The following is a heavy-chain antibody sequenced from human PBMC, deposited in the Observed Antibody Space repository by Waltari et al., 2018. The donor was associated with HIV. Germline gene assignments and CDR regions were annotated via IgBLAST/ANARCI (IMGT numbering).Heavy chain of an antibody. V-gene: IGHV4-39*01. Sequence: QLQLKESGPGLVKPSETLPLTCTVSGGSISSYSNCWGWIRQPPGKGLEWIGRIFYSGCTYYNPSLKCRVTISVDTSKNQFSLNLSSVTAADTAVYYCARHVGSFYRSSSDLGFDYWGQGTLVTVSS. CDR1: GGSISSYSNC. J-gene: IGHJ4*02. CDR2: IFYSGCT. D-gene: IGHD6-6*01. CDR3: ARHVGSFYRSSSDLGFDY.